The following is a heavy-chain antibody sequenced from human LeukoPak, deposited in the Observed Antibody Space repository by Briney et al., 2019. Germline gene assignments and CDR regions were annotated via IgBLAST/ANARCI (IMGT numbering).Heavy chain of an antibody. CDR1: GYSFTTNW. V-gene: IGHV5-51*01. J-gene: IGHJ3*02. CDR3: ARRAVTLRGAFDI. CDR2: IYPGDSDT. D-gene: IGHD4-17*01. Sequence: GESLKISCKGSGYSFTTNWLGWVRQIPGKGLEWVAIIYPGDSDTRYSPSFQGQVTISVDKSITTAYLQWSSLKASDTAMYYCARRAVTLRGAFDIWGQGTMVTVSS.